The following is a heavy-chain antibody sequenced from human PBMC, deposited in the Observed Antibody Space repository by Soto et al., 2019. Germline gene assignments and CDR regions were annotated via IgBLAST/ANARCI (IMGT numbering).Heavy chain of an antibody. CDR1: GXXXXXXX. CDR2: LSPSTGNT. CDR3: ARYFNPLDV. J-gene: IGHJ6*02. V-gene: IGHV1-8*01. Sequence: EVRKPGASVKVXXRASGXXXXXXXINWVRQAPGQGLEWMGWLSPSTGNTGYAQKFQGRVTMTSDTSITTAYMELRNLRSDDTAVYYCARYFNPLDVWGQGTTVTVSS. D-gene: IGHD3-9*01.